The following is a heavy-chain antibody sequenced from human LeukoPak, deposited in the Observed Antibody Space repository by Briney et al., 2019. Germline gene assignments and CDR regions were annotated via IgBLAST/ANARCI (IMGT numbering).Heavy chain of an antibody. D-gene: IGHD3-22*01. J-gene: IGHJ6*03. Sequence: GGSLRLSCAASGFTFSSYAMHWVRQAPGKGLEWVAVISYGGSNKYYADSVKGRFTISRDNSKNTLYLQMNSLRAEDTAVYYCARISIVVGVYYYYYMDVWGKGTTVTISS. V-gene: IGHV3-30*14. CDR3: ARISIVVGVYYYYYMDV. CDR2: ISYGGSNK. CDR1: GFTFSSYA.